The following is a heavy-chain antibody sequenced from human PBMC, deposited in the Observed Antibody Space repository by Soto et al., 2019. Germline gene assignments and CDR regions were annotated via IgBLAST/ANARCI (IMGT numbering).Heavy chain of an antibody. CDR1: GYTFTSDA. CDR3: ARDRYSGRRDAFDI. D-gene: IGHD1-26*01. CDR2: ISAYNGNT. J-gene: IGHJ3*02. V-gene: IGHV1-18*04. Sequence: VSAKVSCKASGYTFTSDAISWVQQDPGQGLEWMGWISAYNGNTNYAQKLQGRVTMTTDTSTSTAYMELRSLRSDDTAVYYCARDRYSGRRDAFDIWGQGTMVTGSS.